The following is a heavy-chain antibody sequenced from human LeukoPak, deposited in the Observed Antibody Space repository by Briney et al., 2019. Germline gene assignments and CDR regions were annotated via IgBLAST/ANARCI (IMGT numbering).Heavy chain of an antibody. CDR3: VGRRYYGSGSFDY. Sequence: GGSLRLSCAASGFTFDDYAMHWVRQAPGKGLEWVSLISGDGGTTYYADSVKGRFTISRDNSRNSLYLQMNSLRTEGTALYYCVGRRYYGSGSFDYWGQGTLVTVSS. CDR2: ISGDGGTT. J-gene: IGHJ4*02. V-gene: IGHV3-43*02. D-gene: IGHD3-10*01. CDR1: GFTFDDYA.